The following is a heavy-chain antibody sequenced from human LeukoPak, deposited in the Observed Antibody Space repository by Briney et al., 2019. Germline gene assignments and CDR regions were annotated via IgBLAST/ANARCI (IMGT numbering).Heavy chain of an antibody. CDR3: AREIAAAGKNWFDP. CDR1: GGSISSSSYY. D-gene: IGHD6-13*01. Sequence: PSETLSLTCTVSGGSISSSSYYWGWIRQPPGKGLEWIGSIYYSGSTYYNPSLKSRVTISVDTSENQFSLKLSSVTAADTAVYYCAREIAAAGKNWFDPWGQGTLVTVSS. V-gene: IGHV4-39*07. CDR2: IYYSGST. J-gene: IGHJ5*02.